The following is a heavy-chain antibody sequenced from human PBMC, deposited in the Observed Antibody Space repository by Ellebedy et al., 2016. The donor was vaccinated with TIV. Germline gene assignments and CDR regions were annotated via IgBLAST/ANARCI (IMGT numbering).Heavy chain of an antibody. CDR2: TTHSGST. J-gene: IGHJ3*01. V-gene: IGHV4-39*07. CDR1: VDSISDGDYY. CDR3: ARDETVGTDDFDG. D-gene: IGHD1/OR15-1a*01. Sequence: SETLSLXXSVSVDSISDGDYYWARIRQPPGKGLEWIGSTTHSGSTYYNPSPKSRVTILVDRSKNQFSLNLTSVTAADTAIYYCARDETVGTDDFDGWGQGTMVTVSS.